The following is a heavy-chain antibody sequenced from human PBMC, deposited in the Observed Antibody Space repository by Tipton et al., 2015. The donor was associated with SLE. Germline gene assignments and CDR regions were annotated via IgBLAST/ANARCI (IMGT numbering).Heavy chain of an antibody. J-gene: IGHJ6*02. Sequence: SRDNFKNTLYLQMNSLRPEDTAVYYCARVLGSYYGMDVWGQGTTVTVSS. CDR3: ARVLGSYYGMDV. V-gene: IGHV3-30*01.